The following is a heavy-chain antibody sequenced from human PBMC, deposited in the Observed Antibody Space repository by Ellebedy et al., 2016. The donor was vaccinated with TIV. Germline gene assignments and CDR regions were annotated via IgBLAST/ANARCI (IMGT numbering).Heavy chain of an antibody. J-gene: IGHJ5*02. D-gene: IGHD3-16*01. CDR3: ARETTGGSHTQDWFDP. V-gene: IGHV3-30*04. Sequence: GGSLRLXXAASGFTFSSYAMHWVRQAPGKGLEWVAVISYDGSNKYYADSVKGRFTISRDNSKNTLYLQMNSLRAEDTAVYYCARETTGGSHTQDWFDPWGQGTLVTVSS. CDR1: GFTFSSYA. CDR2: ISYDGSNK.